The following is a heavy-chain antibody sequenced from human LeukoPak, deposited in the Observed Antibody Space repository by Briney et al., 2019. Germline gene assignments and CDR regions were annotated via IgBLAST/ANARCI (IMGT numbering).Heavy chain of an antibody. V-gene: IGHV3-21*01. CDR1: GITFSRYS. Sequence: GSLRLSCAASGITFSRYSMNWVRQAPGKGLEWVSSISTSSSYIYYADSVKGRFAISRHNAKNSLYLQMDSLRAEDTAVYYCARGVVAGSFFDYWGQGTLVTVSS. CDR3: ARGVVAGSFFDY. CDR2: ISTSSSYI. J-gene: IGHJ4*02. D-gene: IGHD6-19*01.